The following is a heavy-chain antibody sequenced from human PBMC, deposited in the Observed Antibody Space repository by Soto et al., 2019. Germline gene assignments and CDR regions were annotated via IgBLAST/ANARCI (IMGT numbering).Heavy chain of an antibody. CDR3: ARVSYYYDSSGYYGPRRGYYYGMDV. CDR2: IIPIFGTA. J-gene: IGHJ6*04. V-gene: IGHV1-69*13. CDR1: GGTFSSYA. Sequence: GASVKVSCKASGGTFSSYAISWVRQAPGQGLEWMGGIIPIFGTANYAQKFQGRVTITADESTSTAYMELSSLRSEDTAVYYCARVSYYYDSSGYYGPRRGYYYGMDVWGKGTTVTVAS. D-gene: IGHD3-22*01.